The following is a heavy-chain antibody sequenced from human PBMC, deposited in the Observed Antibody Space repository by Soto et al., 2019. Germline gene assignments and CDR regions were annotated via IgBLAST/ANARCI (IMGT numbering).Heavy chain of an antibody. CDR2: INPKSGGT. V-gene: IGHV1-2*04. J-gene: IGHJ6*02. Sequence: ASVKVSCKASGYSFTDYHIHWVRQAPGQGLEWLGRINPKSGGTSTAQKFQGWVTMTTDTFISTASMELTRLTSDDTAIYYCARGDSTDCSNGVCSFFYNHDMDVWGQGTTVTVSS. D-gene: IGHD2-8*01. CDR1: GYSFTDYH. CDR3: ARGDSTDCSNGVCSFFYNHDMDV.